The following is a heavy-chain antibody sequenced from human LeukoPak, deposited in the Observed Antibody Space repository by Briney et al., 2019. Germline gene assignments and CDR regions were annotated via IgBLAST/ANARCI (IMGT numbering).Heavy chain of an antibody. D-gene: IGHD2-2*01. V-gene: IGHV3-15*01. CDR1: GFILSNAW. CDR2: IKSITDGGTT. J-gene: IGHJ4*02. CDR3: TTDSGSISDTLDY. Sequence: GGSLRLPCAASGFILSNAWMSWVRQAPGKGLEWVGRIKSITDGGTTDYAAPVKGRFTISRDVSKNTLYLQINSLKTEDTAVYYCTTDSGSISDTLDYWGQGTLVTVSS.